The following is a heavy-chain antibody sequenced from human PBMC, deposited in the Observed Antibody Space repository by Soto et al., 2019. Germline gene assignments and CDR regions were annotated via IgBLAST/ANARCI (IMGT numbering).Heavy chain of an antibody. CDR2: IWYDGSNK. CDR3: ARDTGESGSYYGYVDY. CDR1: GFTFSSYG. Sequence: GGSLRLSCAASGFTFSSYGMHWVRQAPGKGLEWVAVIWYDGSNKYYADSVKGRFTISRDNSKNTLYLQMNSLRAEDTAVYYCARDTGESGSYYGYVDYWGQGTLVTVSS. J-gene: IGHJ4*02. D-gene: IGHD1-26*01. V-gene: IGHV3-33*01.